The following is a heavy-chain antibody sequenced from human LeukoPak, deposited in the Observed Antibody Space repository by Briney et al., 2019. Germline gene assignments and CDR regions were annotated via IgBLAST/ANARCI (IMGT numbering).Heavy chain of an antibody. V-gene: IGHV1-3*03. J-gene: IGHJ5*02. CDR2: INAGNGNT. D-gene: IGHD2-8*01. CDR3: ARGRYCTNGVCRGFDP. Sequence: GASVKLSCKASGYSFKSYAMNWVRQAPGQRLEWMGWINAGNGNTKYSQEFQGRVTITRDTSASTAYMELSSLRSEDMAVYYCARGRYCTNGVCRGFDPWGQGTLVTVSS. CDR1: GYSFKSYA.